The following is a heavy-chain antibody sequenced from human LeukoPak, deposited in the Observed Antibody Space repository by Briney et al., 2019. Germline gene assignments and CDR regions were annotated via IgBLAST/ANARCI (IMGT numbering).Heavy chain of an antibody. CDR3: ARGGYGSIDY. J-gene: IGHJ4*02. V-gene: IGHV3-33*01. CDR2: IWYDGSNK. D-gene: IGHD4-17*01. CDR1: GFTFSSYG. Sequence: PGGSLRLSCAASGFTFSSYGMHWVRQAPGKGLEWVAVIWYDGSNKYYADSVKGRFTISRDNAKNTVYLQMNSLRAEDTAVYYCARGGYGSIDYWGQGTLVTVSS.